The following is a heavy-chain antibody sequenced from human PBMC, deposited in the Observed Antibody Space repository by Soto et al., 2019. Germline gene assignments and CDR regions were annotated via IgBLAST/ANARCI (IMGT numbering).Heavy chain of an antibody. D-gene: IGHD6-19*01. J-gene: IGHJ6*02. V-gene: IGHV3-7*03. Sequence: SLRLSCAASGFTFSSYWMSWVRQAPGKGLEWVANIKQDGSEKYYVDSVKGRFTISRDNAKNSLYLQMNSLRAEDTAVYYCARDIAVAGDFYYYYYGMDVWGQGTTVTVSS. CDR2: IKQDGSEK. CDR3: ARDIAVAGDFYYYYYGMDV. CDR1: GFTFSSYW.